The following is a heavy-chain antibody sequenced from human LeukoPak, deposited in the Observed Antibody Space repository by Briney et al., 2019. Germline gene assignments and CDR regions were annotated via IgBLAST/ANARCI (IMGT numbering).Heavy chain of an antibody. CDR2: IGGTGVRT. CDR3: AKDRLGGPYFFHY. D-gene: IGHD3-16*01. J-gene: IGHJ4*02. V-gene: IGHV3-23*01. Sequence: GGSLRLSCVASRFTLRSYVMNWVRQAPGKGQEWVSTIGGTGVRTYYADSVKGRFTISRDNSKNTLYLQINSLRAEDTAVYFCAKDRLGGPYFFHYWGQGTLVTVSS. CDR1: RFTLRSYV.